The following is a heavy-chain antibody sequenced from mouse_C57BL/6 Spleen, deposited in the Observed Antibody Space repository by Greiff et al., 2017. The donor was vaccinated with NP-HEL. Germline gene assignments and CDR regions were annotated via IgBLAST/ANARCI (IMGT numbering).Heavy chain of an antibody. V-gene: IGHV1-61*01. J-gene: IGHJ3*01. D-gene: IGHD2-3*01. CDR2: IYPSDSET. CDR3: ARGGYYEGFAY. Sequence: VQLQQPGAELVRPGSSVKLSCKASGYTFTSYWMDWVKQRPGQGLEWIGNIYPSDSETHYNQKFKDKATLTVDKSSSTAYMQLSSLTSEDSAVYYCARGGYYEGFAYWGQGTLVTVSA. CDR1: GYTFTSYW.